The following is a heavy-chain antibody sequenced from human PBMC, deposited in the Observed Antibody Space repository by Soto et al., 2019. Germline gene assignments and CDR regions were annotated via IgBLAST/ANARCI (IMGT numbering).Heavy chain of an antibody. CDR1: GFTFSSYG. J-gene: IGHJ4*02. CDR3: AKDLITSGVVRGVILPYFDY. V-gene: IGHV3-30*18. Sequence: LRLSCAASGFTFSSYGMHWVRQAPGKGLEWVAVISYDGSNKYYADSVKGRFTISRDNSKNTLYLQMNSLRAEDTAVYYCAKDLITSGVVRGVILPYFDYWGQGTLVTVSS. CDR2: ISYDGSNK. D-gene: IGHD3-10*02.